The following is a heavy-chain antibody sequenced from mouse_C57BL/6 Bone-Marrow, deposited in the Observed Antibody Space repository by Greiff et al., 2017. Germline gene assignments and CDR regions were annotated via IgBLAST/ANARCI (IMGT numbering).Heavy chain of an antibody. CDR2: IWRGGST. Sequence: QVHVKQSGPGLVLPSQSLSISCTVSGFSLTSYGVHWVRQPPGKGLEWLGVIWRGGSTDYNAAFISRLSTSKVNSKSHVFFKMNSLQADDTAIYYCAKDGYGASDYWGQGTTLTVSS. CDR3: AKDGYGASDY. CDR1: GFSLTSYG. D-gene: IGHD1-1*02. V-gene: IGHV2-4*01. J-gene: IGHJ2*01.